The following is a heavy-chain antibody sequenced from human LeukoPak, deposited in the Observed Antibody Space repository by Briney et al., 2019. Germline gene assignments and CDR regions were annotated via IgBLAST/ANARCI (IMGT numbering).Heavy chain of an antibody. J-gene: IGHJ4*02. D-gene: IGHD3-22*01. CDR2: IYYSGYT. V-gene: IGHV4-59*01. CDR1: GGSINSYY. CDR3: ARGIPGYFNTSGYYYDY. Sequence: SETLSLTCTVSGGSINSYYWSWIRQPPGKGLEWIGCIYYSGYTNYKSSLKSRVTISVDTSKNQFSLKLSSVTAADTAVYYCARGIPGYFNTSGYYYDYWGQGTLVTVSS.